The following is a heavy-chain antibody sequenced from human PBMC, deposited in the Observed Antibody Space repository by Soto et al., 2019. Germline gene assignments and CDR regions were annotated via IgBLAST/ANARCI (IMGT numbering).Heavy chain of an antibody. CDR1: GGSISSSGYS. D-gene: IGHD2-2*01. J-gene: IGHJ5*02. V-gene: IGHV4-39*01. CDR3: VVRSPAAMTWFDP. Sequence: PSETLSLTCTVSGGSISSSGYSWGWIRQPPGKGLEWIGNVYYSGSTYYNPSLKSRVTISVDTSKNQFSLKLTSVTAADTAVYYCVVRSPAAMTWFDPWGQGTLVT. CDR2: VYYSGST.